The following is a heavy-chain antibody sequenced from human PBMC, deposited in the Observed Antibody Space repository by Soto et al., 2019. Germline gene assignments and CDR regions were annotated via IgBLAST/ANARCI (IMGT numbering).Heavy chain of an antibody. D-gene: IGHD2-15*01. CDR3: AAAPRY. V-gene: IGHV4-59*01. Sequence: PXXTLSLTCSVSRGSIIGYYWSWIRQTPEKAXEWIGXIYYSGSTNYXXSLKSRVXXLIDMSKNKFSLKITSVSAADTAVYYCAAAPRYWGQGILVTVSS. J-gene: IGHJ4*02. CDR1: RGSIIGYY. CDR2: IYYSGST.